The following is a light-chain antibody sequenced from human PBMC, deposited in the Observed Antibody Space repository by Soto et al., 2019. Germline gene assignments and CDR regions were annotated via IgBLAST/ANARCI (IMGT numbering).Light chain of an antibody. CDR3: QQYDIWPPYT. J-gene: IGKJ2*01. CDR2: GAS. CDR1: QNIRSS. Sequence: EVVMTQSPAAVSASPGERVTLSCRASQNIRSSLAWYQQRPGQAPRLLIYGASTRATGIPPRFSGGGSGTEFPVPNSSLQSEDFAISYCQQYDIWPPYTFGQGTKVDIK. V-gene: IGKV3-15*01.